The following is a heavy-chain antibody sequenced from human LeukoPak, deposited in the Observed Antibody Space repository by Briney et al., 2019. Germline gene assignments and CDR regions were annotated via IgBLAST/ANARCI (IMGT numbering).Heavy chain of an antibody. V-gene: IGHV3-30*02. J-gene: IGHJ4*02. Sequence: GGSLRLSCSTSGFTFSSYDMYWVRQAPGKGLEWVASIHYTGSNKYYADSVKGRFTISRDNSKDTLYLQMNSLRAEDTAVYYCARTAPMYSSGWANYFDYWGQGTLVTVSS. D-gene: IGHD6-19*01. CDR1: GFTFSSYD. CDR3: ARTAPMYSSGWANYFDY. CDR2: IHYTGSNK.